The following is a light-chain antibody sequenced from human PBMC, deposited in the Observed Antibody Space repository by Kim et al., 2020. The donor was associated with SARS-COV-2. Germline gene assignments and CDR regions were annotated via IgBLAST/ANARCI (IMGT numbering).Light chain of an antibody. CDR1: NIGSKN. J-gene: IGLJ2*01. CDR2: RDS. Sequence: SYELTQPLSVSVALGQTARITCGGNNIGSKNVHWYQQKPGQAPVLVIYRDSNRPSGIPERFSGSNSGNTATLTISRDQAGDEADYYCQVWDSSIVVFGGGTKLTVL. V-gene: IGLV3-9*01. CDR3: QVWDSSIVV.